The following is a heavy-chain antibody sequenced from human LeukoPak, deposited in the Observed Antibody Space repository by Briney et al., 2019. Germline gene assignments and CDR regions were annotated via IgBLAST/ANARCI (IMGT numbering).Heavy chain of an antibody. Sequence: PGRSLRLSCAASGFTFSSYGMHWVRQAPGKGLEWVAVISYDGSNKYYADSVKGRFTISRDNSKNTLYLQMNSLRAEDTAVYYCAKDGGSSSWYYYGLDVWGQGTTVTVSS. CDR2: ISYDGSNK. CDR3: AKDGGSSSWYYYGLDV. CDR1: GFTFSSYG. J-gene: IGHJ6*02. D-gene: IGHD6-13*01. V-gene: IGHV3-30*18.